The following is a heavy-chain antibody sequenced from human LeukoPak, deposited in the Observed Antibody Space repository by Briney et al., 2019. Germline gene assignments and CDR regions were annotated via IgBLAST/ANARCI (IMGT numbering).Heavy chain of an antibody. CDR1: GYSFPSYW. Sequence: GESLKISCKGSGYSFPSYWIGWVRQMPGKGLEWMGIIYPGDSDTRYSPSFQGQVTISADKSISTAYLQWSSLKASDTAMYYCARAAYSSSWYRHFDYWGQGTLVTVSS. CDR3: ARAAYSSSWYRHFDY. J-gene: IGHJ4*02. D-gene: IGHD6-13*01. V-gene: IGHV5-51*01. CDR2: IYPGDSDT.